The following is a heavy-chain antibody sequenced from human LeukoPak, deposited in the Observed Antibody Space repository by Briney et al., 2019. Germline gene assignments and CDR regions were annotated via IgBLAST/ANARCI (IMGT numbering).Heavy chain of an antibody. D-gene: IGHD1-26*01. Sequence: GGSLRLSCATSGLTFSNHAMHWVRQASGKGLEWVSAIGTAGDTFYPGSVKGRFTSSRENAKNSLSLQMNSLRAEDTAVYYCVRQQTPHGNFDYWGQGTLVTVSS. J-gene: IGHJ4*02. CDR1: GLTFSNHA. CDR3: VRQQTPHGNFDY. V-gene: IGHV3-13*01. CDR2: IGTAGDT.